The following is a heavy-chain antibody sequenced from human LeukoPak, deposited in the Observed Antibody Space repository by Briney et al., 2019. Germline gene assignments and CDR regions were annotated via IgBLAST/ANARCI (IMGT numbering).Heavy chain of an antibody. CDR2: ISYDAKSN. J-gene: IGHJ4*02. D-gene: IGHD2/OR15-2a*01. V-gene: IGHV3-30*18. CDR1: GFTFSSYG. CDR3: AKDFGIYDTTTDY. Sequence: GGSLRLSCVTSGFTFSSYGMHWVRQVPGKGLEWVAVISYDAKSNYHVDSVKGRFTISRDNSKNTLYLQMNSLRAEDTAVYYCAKDFGIYDTTTDYWGQGTLVTVSS.